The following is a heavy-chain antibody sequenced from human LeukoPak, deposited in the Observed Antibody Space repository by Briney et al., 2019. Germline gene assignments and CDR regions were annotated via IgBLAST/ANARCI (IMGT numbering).Heavy chain of an antibody. CDR3: ARRYCSGGSCYRNFDY. CDR2: ISSSSSYI. V-gene: IGHV3-21*01. D-gene: IGHD2-15*01. Sequence: GGSLRLSCAASGFTFSSYSMNWVRQAPGKGLEWVSSISSSSSYIYYADSVKGRFTISRDNAKNSLYLQMNSLRAEDAAVYYCARRYCSGGSCYRNFDYWGQGTLVTVSS. CDR1: GFTFSSYS. J-gene: IGHJ4*02.